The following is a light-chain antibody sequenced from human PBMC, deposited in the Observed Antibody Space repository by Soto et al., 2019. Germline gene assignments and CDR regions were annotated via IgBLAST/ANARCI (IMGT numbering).Light chain of an antibody. CDR3: QQYYTTLALT. CDR2: WAS. CDR1: QIVLYSSNNKNY. Sequence: DIVMTHSPDSLALSLGERATINCKSSQIVLYSSNNKNYLAWYQQKPGQPPKLLIYWASTRESGVPDRFSGSGSGTDFTLTISSLQAEDVAVYYCQQYYTTLALTFGGGTKVDIK. J-gene: IGKJ4*01. V-gene: IGKV4-1*01.